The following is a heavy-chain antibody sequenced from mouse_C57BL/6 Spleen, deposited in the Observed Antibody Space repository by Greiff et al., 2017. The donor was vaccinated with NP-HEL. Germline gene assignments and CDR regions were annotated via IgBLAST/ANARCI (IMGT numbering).Heavy chain of an antibody. D-gene: IGHD1-1*01. CDR2: IDPSDSET. V-gene: IGHV1-52*01. J-gene: IGHJ4*01. CDR1: GYTFTSYW. Sequence: QVQLQQPGAELVRPGSSVKLSCKASGYTFTSYWMHWVKQRPIQGLEWIGNIDPSDSETHYNQKFKDKATLTVDKSSSTAYMQLSSLTSEDSAVYYCARYPPYYYGSRGYAMDYWGQGTSVTVSS. CDR3: ARYPPYYYGSRGYAMDY.